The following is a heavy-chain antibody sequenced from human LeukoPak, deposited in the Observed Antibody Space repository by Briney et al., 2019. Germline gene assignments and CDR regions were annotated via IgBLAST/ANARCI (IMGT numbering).Heavy chain of an antibody. Sequence: GGSLRLSCAASGFTFSDYYMSWIRQAPGKGLEWVSYISSSGSTIYHADSVKGRFTISRDNAKNSLYLQMNSLRAEDTAVYYCARERFGELFPSFDYWGQGTLVTVSS. J-gene: IGHJ4*02. CDR1: GFTFSDYY. D-gene: IGHD3-10*01. CDR3: ARERFGELFPSFDY. V-gene: IGHV3-11*04. CDR2: ISSSGSTI.